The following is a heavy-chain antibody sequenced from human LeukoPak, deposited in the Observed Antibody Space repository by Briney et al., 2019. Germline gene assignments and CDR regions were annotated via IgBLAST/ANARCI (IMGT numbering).Heavy chain of an antibody. J-gene: IGHJ4*02. V-gene: IGHV3-30*18. Sequence: TGRSLRLSCAASGFTFSSYGMHWVRQAPGKGLEWVAVISYDGSNKYYADSVKGRFTISRDNSKNTLYLQMNSLRAEDTAVYYCAKDRVIAAALALGYWGQGTLSPSPQ. CDR3: AKDRVIAAALALGY. D-gene: IGHD6-13*01. CDR2: ISYDGSNK. CDR1: GFTFSSYG.